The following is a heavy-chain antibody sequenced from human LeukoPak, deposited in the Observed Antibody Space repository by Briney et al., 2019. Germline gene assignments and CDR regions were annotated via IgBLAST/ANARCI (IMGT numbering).Heavy chain of an antibody. CDR3: ASSHDYGDPYYYYYYMDV. D-gene: IGHD4-17*01. CDR1: GGSISSNSYY. V-gene: IGHV4-61*02. Sequence: SETLSLTCAVSGGSISSNSYYWSWIRQPAGKGLEWIGRIYTSGSTNYNPSLKSRVTISVDTSKNQFSLKLSSVTAADTAVYYCASSHDYGDPYYYYYYMDVWGKGTTVTISS. J-gene: IGHJ6*03. CDR2: IYTSGST.